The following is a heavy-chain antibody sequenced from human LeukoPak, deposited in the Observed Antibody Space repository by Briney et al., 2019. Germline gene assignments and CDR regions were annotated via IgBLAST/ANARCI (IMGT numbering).Heavy chain of an antibody. CDR1: GFTFNSYR. J-gene: IGHJ4*02. CDR2: ISSSSSYI. D-gene: IGHD2/OR15-2a*01. Sequence: PGGSLRLSCAASGFTFNSYRMNWVRQAPGKGLEWVSSISSSSSYIYYADSVKGRFTISRDNAKNSLYLQMNSLRAEDTAVYYCARWNNVIIPIAPFDYWGQGTLVTVSS. V-gene: IGHV3-21*01. CDR3: ARWNNVIIPIAPFDY.